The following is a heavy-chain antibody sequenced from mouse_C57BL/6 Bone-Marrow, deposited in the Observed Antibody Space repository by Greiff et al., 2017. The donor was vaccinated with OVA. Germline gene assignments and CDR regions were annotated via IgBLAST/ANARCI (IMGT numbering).Heavy chain of an antibody. Sequence: VQLQQSGAELVKPGASVKLSCKASGYTFTSYGMHWVEQRPGQGLEWIGMIHPNSGSTNYNEKVKSKATLTVDNASSNAYMQISQLTSEDSAVYYCARYYSYGRGDYWGQGTTLTVSS. D-gene: IGHD2-12*01. V-gene: IGHV1-64*01. J-gene: IGHJ2*01. CDR2: IHPNSGST. CDR3: ARYYSYGRGDY. CDR1: GYTFTSYG.